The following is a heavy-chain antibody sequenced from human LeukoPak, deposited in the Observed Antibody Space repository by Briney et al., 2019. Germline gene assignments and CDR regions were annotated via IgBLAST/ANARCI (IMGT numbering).Heavy chain of an antibody. Sequence: GGSLRLSCAASGFTFSNYAMNWVRQAPGKRLEWVSAISGSGGSTNYVDSVKGRFTISRDNSKNTLYLQMNSLRAEDTAVYYCAELGITMIGGVWGKGTTVTISS. D-gene: IGHD3-10*02. CDR3: AELGITMIGGV. CDR2: ISGSGGST. J-gene: IGHJ6*04. CDR1: GFTFSNYA. V-gene: IGHV3-23*01.